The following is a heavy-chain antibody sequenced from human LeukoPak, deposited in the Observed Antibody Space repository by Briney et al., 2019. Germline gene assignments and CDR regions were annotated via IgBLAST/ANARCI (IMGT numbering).Heavy chain of an antibody. J-gene: IGHJ3*02. CDR2: ISYDGSNK. D-gene: IGHD3-22*01. Sequence: SGGSLRLSCAASGFTFSSYATHWVRQAPGKGLEWVAVISYDGSNKYYADSVKGRFTISRDNSKNTLYLQMNSLRAEDTAVYYCARAHTHPDYYDSSGDDAFDIWGQGTMVTVSS. CDR1: GFTFSSYA. CDR3: ARAHTHPDYYDSSGDDAFDI. V-gene: IGHV3-30*04.